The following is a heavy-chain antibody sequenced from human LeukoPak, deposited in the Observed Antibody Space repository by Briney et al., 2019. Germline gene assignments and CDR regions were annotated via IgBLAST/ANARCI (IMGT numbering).Heavy chain of an antibody. CDR1: GGSISSYY. Sequence: PSETLSLTCTVSGGSISSYYWSWIRQPPGKGLEWIGWSYHRGSTSYNPSLKSRVAISVDTSKNQFSLKLSSVTAADTAVYYCARADREFDGMDVWGQGTTVTVSS. V-gene: IGHV4-59*01. CDR2: SYHRGST. CDR3: ARADREFDGMDV. J-gene: IGHJ6*02. D-gene: IGHD1-14*01.